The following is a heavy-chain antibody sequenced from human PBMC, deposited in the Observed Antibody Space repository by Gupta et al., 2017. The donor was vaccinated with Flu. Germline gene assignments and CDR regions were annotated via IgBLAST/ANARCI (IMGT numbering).Heavy chain of an antibody. V-gene: IGHV3-15*01. D-gene: IGHD3-22*01. CDR3: TTDRGDRSGPPRAY. Sequence: EVQLVESGGGLVKPGGSLRLSCAASGFTFSNAWMSWVRQAPGKGLEGVGRIKSKTDGGTKDYAAPGNSRFTISRDYSKNTLSRQMKGMETEETAVYYCTTDRGDRSGPPRAYGCKVTMVTVFS. CDR2: IKSKTDGGTK. CDR1: GFTFSNAW. J-gene: IGHJ4*02.